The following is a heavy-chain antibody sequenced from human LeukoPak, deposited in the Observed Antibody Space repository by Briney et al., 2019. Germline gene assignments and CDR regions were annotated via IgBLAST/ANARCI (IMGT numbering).Heavy chain of an antibody. Sequence: GASLRLSCVASGFTFSSYSINWVRQAQGKGLEWVAYISSSSHRTFYTDSVKGRFTISRDNAKNSLFLQMTSLRPEDTAMYYCAGPTKTDSGTKYIDYWGQGTLVTVSS. CDR1: GFTFSSYS. J-gene: IGHJ4*02. D-gene: IGHD3-10*01. CDR2: ISSSSHRT. CDR3: AGPTKTDSGTKYIDY. V-gene: IGHV3-48*04.